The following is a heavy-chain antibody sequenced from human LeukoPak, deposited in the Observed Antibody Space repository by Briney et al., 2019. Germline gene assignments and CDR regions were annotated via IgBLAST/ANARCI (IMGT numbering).Heavy chain of an antibody. V-gene: IGHV3-9*01. D-gene: IGHD2-2*01. Sequence: GRSLRLSCAASGFTFDDYAMHWVRQAPGKGLEWVSGISWNSGSIGYADSVKGRFTISRDNAKNSLYLQMNSLGAEDTALYYCAKDSGAAAAAHFDYWGQGTLVTVSS. CDR2: ISWNSGSI. J-gene: IGHJ4*02. CDR3: AKDSGAAAAAHFDY. CDR1: GFTFDDYA.